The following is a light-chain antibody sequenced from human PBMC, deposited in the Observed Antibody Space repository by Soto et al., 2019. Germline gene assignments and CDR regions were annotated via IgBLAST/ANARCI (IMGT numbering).Light chain of an antibody. Sequence: DIPMTQSPSTLSASVGDRVTITCRASQSISSWLAWYQKKPGKAPKLLIYDASSLESGVPSRFSGSGSGTEFTLTISSLQPDDFATYYCQQYNSYPYTFGQGTKLEIK. CDR3: QQYNSYPYT. CDR2: DAS. J-gene: IGKJ2*01. V-gene: IGKV1-5*01. CDR1: QSISSW.